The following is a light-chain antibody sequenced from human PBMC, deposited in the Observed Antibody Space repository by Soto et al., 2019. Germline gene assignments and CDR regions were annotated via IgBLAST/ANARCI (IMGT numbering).Light chain of an antibody. CDR1: SSDVGGYNY. J-gene: IGLJ1*01. CDR3: FSYTSSTAYV. CDR2: EVS. Sequence: QSVLTQPASVSGSPGQSITISCTGTSSDVGGYNYVSWYQLHPGKAPKLMIYEVSNRPSGISNRVSASKSSNTASLTISGLQAEDEADYYCFSYTSSTAYVFGTGTKLTVL. V-gene: IGLV2-14*01.